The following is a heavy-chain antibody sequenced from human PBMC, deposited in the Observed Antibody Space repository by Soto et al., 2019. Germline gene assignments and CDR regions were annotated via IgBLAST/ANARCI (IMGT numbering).Heavy chain of an antibody. V-gene: IGHV3-30*18. D-gene: IGHD3-16*01. CDR2: ISHDGGNE. Sequence: QVHLEESGGGVVQPGRSLRLSCAASGFSFSTYGMHWVRQAPGKGLEWVAVISHDGGNEYYADSVKGRFTISRDSSKNTVYLQMNNVRAEDTAVYYCAKDPSSDYTRGYFDFWGLGTLVTVSS. J-gene: IGHJ2*01. CDR1: GFSFSTYG. CDR3: AKDPSSDYTRGYFDF.